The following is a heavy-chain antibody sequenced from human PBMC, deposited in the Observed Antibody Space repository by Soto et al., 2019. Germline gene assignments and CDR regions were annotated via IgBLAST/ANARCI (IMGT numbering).Heavy chain of an antibody. Sequence: QVQLVQSGAEVKKPGSSVKVSCKASGGTFSSYAISWVRQAPGQGLEWMGGIIPIFGTANYAQKFQGRVTITADKSTSTAYMELSSLRSEDTAVYYCARFRAAAVGHYYYYGMDVWGQGTTVTVSS. V-gene: IGHV1-69*06. J-gene: IGHJ6*02. D-gene: IGHD6-13*01. CDR2: IIPIFGTA. CDR1: GGTFSSYA. CDR3: ARFRAAAVGHYYYYGMDV.